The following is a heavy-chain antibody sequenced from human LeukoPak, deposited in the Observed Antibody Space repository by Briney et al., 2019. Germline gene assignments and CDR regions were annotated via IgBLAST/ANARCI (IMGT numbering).Heavy chain of an antibody. CDR2: IWNDGSKK. D-gene: IGHD3-16*01. CDR1: GFSFSTFG. Sequence: GGSLRLSCAASGFSFSTFGMHWARRAPGKGLEWVAVIWNDGSKKFYAESVKGRFTISRDNSQNTLYLQMNRLRAEDTAVYYGGRDSWGGDYWGQGTLVTVSS. V-gene: IGHV3-33*08. CDR3: GRDSWGGDY. J-gene: IGHJ4*02.